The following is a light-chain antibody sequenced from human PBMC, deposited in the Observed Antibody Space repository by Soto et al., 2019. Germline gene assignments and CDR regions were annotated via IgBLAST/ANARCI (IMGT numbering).Light chain of an antibody. V-gene: IGKV3-15*01. Sequence: VRTQSPETLSLSPGERATLSCRASQSISSNLAWYQQKPGQAPRLLIYGASTRATGIPARFTGSGSGTEFTLTISSLQSEDFALYYCQQYNNLPLTFCEGAKVDIK. J-gene: IGKJ4*01. CDR2: GAS. CDR1: QSISSN. CDR3: QQYNNLPLT.